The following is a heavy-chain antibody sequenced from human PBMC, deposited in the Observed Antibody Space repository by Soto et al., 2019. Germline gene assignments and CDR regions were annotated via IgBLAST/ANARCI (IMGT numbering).Heavy chain of an antibody. V-gene: IGHV3-33*01. CDR2: IWYDGSNK. Sequence: PGGSLRLSCAASGFTFSSYGMHWVRQAPGKGLEWVAVIWYDGSNKYYADSVKGRFTISRDNSKNTLYLQMDSLRAEDTAVYYCARGSFWSGYSYYYYYGMDVWGQGXTVTVSS. CDR1: GFTFSSYG. D-gene: IGHD3-3*01. J-gene: IGHJ6*02. CDR3: ARGSFWSGYSYYYYYGMDV.